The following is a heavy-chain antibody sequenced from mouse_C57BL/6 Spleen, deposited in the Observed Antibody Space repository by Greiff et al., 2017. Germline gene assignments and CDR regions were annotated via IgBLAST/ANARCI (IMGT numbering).Heavy chain of an antibody. CDR2: IDPENGDT. CDR3: TTRTGAYYGSFV. Sequence: VQLQQSGAELVRPGASVKLSCTASGFNIKDDYMHWVKQRPEQGLEWIGWIDPENGDTEYASKFQGKATITADTSSNTAYLQLSRLTSEDTAVYYCTTRTGAYYGSFVWGTGTTVTVSS. D-gene: IGHD1-1*01. V-gene: IGHV14-4*01. CDR1: GFNIKDDY. J-gene: IGHJ1*03.